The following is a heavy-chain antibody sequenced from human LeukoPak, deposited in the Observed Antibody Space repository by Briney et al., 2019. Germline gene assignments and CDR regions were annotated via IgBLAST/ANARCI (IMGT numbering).Heavy chain of an antibody. J-gene: IGHJ6*02. D-gene: IGHD3-10*01. CDR3: ARDRAQLWFGELFHYYGMDV. CDR1: GFTFSSYS. CDR2: ISSSSSYI. Sequence: PGGSLRLSCAASGFTFSSYSMNWVRQAPGKGLEWVSSISSSSSYIYYADSVKGRFTISRDNAKNSLYLQMNSLRAEDTAVYYCARDRAQLWFGELFHYYGMDVWGQGTTVTVSS. V-gene: IGHV3-21*01.